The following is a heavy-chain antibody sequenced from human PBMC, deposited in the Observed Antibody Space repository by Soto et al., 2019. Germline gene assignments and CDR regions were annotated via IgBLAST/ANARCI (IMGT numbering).Heavy chain of an antibody. Sequence: QVQLVESGGGVVQPGRSLRLSCAASGFTFSSYGMHWVRQAPGKGLEWVAVISYDGSNKYYADSVKGRFTISRDNSKNTLYLQMNSLRAEDTAVYYCARTVRIAARPTLVDYWGQGTLVTVSS. J-gene: IGHJ4*02. CDR2: ISYDGSNK. D-gene: IGHD6-6*01. CDR1: GFTFSSYG. V-gene: IGHV3-30*03. CDR3: ARTVRIAARPTLVDY.